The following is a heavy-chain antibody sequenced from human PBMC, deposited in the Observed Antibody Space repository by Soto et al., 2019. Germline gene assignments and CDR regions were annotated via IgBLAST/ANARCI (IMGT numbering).Heavy chain of an antibody. CDR3: ARADYEILTGSYAMDV. V-gene: IGHV4-4*07. CDR2: VSSSGNT. J-gene: IGHJ6*02. D-gene: IGHD3-9*01. Sequence: SETLSLTCTVSGDSLGNYYWFWIRQPVGKGLEWIGRVSSSGNTNVNPTLNSRATMSIDTSKNQFSLRLRSVTAADTAVYYCARADYEILTGSYAMDVWGQATTVTVSS. CDR1: GDSLGNYY.